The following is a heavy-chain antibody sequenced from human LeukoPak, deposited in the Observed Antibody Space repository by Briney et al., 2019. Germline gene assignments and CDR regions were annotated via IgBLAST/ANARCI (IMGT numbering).Heavy chain of an antibody. CDR1: GFTFSSYA. D-gene: IGHD3-9*01. CDR3: AKDRGLRYFDWLLELDY. CDR2: ISGSGGST. Sequence: GGSLRLSCAASGFTFSSYAMSWVRQAPGKALEWVSAISGSGGSTYYADSVKSRFTISRDNSKNTLYLQMNSLRAEDTAVYYCAKDRGLRYFDWLLELDYWGQGTLVTVSS. J-gene: IGHJ4*02. V-gene: IGHV3-23*01.